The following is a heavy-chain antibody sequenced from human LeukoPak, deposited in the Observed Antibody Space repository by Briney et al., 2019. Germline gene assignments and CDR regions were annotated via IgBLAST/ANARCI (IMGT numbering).Heavy chain of an antibody. CDR2: IYTSGST. CDR3: ARAYYDFWSGFMNPFDP. CDR1: GGSISSGSYY. Sequence: PSQTLSLTCTVSGGSISSGSYYWSWIRQPAGKGLEWIGRIYTSGSTNYNPSLKSRVTISVDTSKNQFSLKLSSVTAADTAVYYCARAYYDFWSGFMNPFDPWGQGTLVTVSS. V-gene: IGHV4-61*02. D-gene: IGHD3-3*01. J-gene: IGHJ5*02.